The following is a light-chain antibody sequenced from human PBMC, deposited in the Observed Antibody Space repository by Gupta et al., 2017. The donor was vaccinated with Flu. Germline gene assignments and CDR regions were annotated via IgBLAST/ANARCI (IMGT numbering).Light chain of an antibody. Sequence: QSALIQPALVSGSPGQSITISCTGTGSDIGAYSCVPWYQRHPNIVPILMIYESSKRPSVVSNRFSGSKSGNSASLTFSGLQAEDEADYYCTSYTGSGTVFGGGTKVAVL. CDR2: ESS. CDR1: GSDIGAYSC. CDR3: TSYTGSGTV. V-gene: IGLV2-14*01. J-gene: IGLJ3*02.